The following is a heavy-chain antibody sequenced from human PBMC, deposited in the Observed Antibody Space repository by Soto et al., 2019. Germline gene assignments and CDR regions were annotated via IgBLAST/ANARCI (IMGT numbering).Heavy chain of an antibody. J-gene: IGHJ6*02. CDR3: ARGWIQPYYYYGMDV. CDR1: GGSISSYY. D-gene: IGHD5-18*01. V-gene: IGHV4-59*01. CDR2: IYYSGST. Sequence: QVQLQESGPGLVKPSETLSLTCTVSGGSISSYYWSWIRQPPGKGLEWIGYIYYSGSTNYNPSLKSRVTISVDTSKNQFSLKLSSVTAADTAVYHCARGWIQPYYYYGMDVWGQGTTVTVSS.